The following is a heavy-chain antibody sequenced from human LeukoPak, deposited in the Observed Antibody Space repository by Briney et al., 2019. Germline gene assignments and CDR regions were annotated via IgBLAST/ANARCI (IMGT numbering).Heavy chain of an antibody. V-gene: IGHV3-23*01. CDR3: AKDSSGYYKPIDS. Sequence: PGGSLRLSCAASGFTFNKYAMTWVRQAPGKGLEWVSLISGGGGSTYYADSVRGRFAISRDNSKNTLYLQMNSLRAEDTAVYYCAKDSSGYYKPIDSWGQGTLVIVSS. CDR1: GFTFNKYA. CDR2: ISGGGGST. J-gene: IGHJ4*02. D-gene: IGHD3-22*01.